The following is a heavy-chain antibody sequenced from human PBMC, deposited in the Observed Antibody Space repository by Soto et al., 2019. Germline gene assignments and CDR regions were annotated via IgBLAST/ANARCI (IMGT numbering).Heavy chain of an antibody. D-gene: IGHD3-3*01. CDR2: TYYSGVP. CDR1: GGSINSGNFY. Sequence: PSETLSLTCTVSGGSINSGNFYCFWIRQLPWSGLELIGFTYYSGVPYYNPSLKSRVTISVDTSMNRFSLTLTSVTAADTARYYCARDQAPYYDSWSGSSRDGYYGMDVWGPGITVTVSS. CDR3: ARDQAPYYDSWSGSSRDGYYGMDV. V-gene: IGHV4-31*03. J-gene: IGHJ6*02.